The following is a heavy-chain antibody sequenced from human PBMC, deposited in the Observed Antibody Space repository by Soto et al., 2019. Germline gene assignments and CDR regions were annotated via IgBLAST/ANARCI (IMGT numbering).Heavy chain of an antibody. CDR2: IWYDGSNK. CDR1: GFTFSSYG. V-gene: IGHV3-33*01. CDR3: SREWTYYNYGTDV. Sequence: QVQLVESGGGVVQPGRSLRLSCAASGFTFSSYGMHWVRQAPGKGLEWVAVIWYDGSNKYYADSVKGRFTISRDNSKTTLYLQMNSLRAEDTAVYYCSREWTYYNYGTDVWGQGTTVTVSS. J-gene: IGHJ6*02.